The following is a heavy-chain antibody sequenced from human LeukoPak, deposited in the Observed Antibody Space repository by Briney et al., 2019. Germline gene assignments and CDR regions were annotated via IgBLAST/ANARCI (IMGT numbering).Heavy chain of an antibody. D-gene: IGHD5-18*01. V-gene: IGHV3-23*01. CDR3: AKRRSRNTGPFDY. J-gene: IGHJ4*02. CDR2: ISGSNT. CDR1: GFTISSDA. Sequence: GGSLRLPCAASGFTISSDALTWVRLAPGKGLECVSGISGSNTYYAESVKGRFTISRDDSNNMLYLQMNSLRAEDTAVYYCAKRRSRNTGPFDYWGQGTLVTVSP.